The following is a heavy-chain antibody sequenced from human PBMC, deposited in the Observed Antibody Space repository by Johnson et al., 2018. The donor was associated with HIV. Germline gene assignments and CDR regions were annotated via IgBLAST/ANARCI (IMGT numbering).Heavy chain of an antibody. D-gene: IGHD3-9*01. V-gene: IGHV3-30-3*01. J-gene: IGHJ3*02. CDR1: GFTFSSYA. CDR2: ISYDGSNK. CDR3: VRGDYDILTGYAFDI. Sequence: QVQLVESGGGVVQPGRSLRLSCAASGFTFSSYAMHWVRQAPGQGLEWVAVISYDGSNKYYADSVKGRFTISRDNSKNTLYLQMNSLGAEDTAVYYCVRGDYDILTGYAFDIWGQGTMVTVSS.